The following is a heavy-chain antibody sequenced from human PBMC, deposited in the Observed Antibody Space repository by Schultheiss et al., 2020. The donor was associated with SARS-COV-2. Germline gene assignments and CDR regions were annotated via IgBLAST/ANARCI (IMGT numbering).Heavy chain of an antibody. CDR1: GYTFTSYY. D-gene: IGHD6-19*01. Sequence: ASVKVSCKASGYTFTSYYMHWVRQAPGQGLEWMGWISAYNGNTNYAQKLQGRVTMTTDTSTSTAYMELRSLRSDDTAVYYCARYQTPRAVAGTLGWFDPWGQGTLVTVSS. CDR2: ISAYNGNT. CDR3: ARYQTPRAVAGTLGWFDP. J-gene: IGHJ5*02. V-gene: IGHV1-18*04.